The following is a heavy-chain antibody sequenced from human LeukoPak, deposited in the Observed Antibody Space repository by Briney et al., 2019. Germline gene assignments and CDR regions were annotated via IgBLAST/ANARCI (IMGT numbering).Heavy chain of an antibody. J-gene: IGHJ4*02. D-gene: IGHD1-1*01. CDR1: GYTFITYY. Sequence: ASVKVSCKASGYTFITYYIHWVRQAPGQGLEWMGVINPSGGSTTYAQKFQGRVTMTRDTSTSTVHMDLSSLRSEDTAVYYCVRVYNWNGYFDFWGQGTLVTVSS. V-gene: IGHV1-46*01. CDR2: INPSGGST. CDR3: VRVYNWNGYFDF.